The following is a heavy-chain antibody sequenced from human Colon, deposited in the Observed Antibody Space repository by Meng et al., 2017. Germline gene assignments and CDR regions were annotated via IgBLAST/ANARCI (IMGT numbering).Heavy chain of an antibody. CDR3: ANRFV. D-gene: IGHD3-3*01. CDR1: GFSVSSDF. V-gene: IGHV3-66*02. CDR2: IHSSAGT. Sequence: EVQLVEVGGGLVQPGGSLRLPLAVSGFSVSSDFMIWVRQAPGKGLEWVSMIHSSAGTFFADSVKGRFTVSTDNSKNTLYLQMNSLRIEDTAVYHCANRFVWGLGTLVTVSS. J-gene: IGHJ4*02.